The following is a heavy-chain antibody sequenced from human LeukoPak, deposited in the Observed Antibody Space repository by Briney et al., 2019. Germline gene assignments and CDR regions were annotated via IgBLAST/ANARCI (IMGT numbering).Heavy chain of an antibody. V-gene: IGHV4-39*01. CDR1: GDSISSSSSY. CDR2: IYYSGST. J-gene: IGHJ5*02. CDR3: ARHVYSSSHYNWFDP. D-gene: IGHD6-13*01. Sequence: SETLSLTCTVSGDSISSSSSYWGWIRQPPGEGLEWNGSIYYSGSTYYNTSFKSRVPISVDTSKNQFSLKLSSVTAADTAVYYCARHVYSSSHYNWFDPWGQGTLVTVSS.